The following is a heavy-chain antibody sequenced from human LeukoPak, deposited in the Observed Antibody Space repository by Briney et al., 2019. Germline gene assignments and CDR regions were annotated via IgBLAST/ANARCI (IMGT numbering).Heavy chain of an antibody. Sequence: PSETLSLTCTVSGGSISSYYWGWIRQPPGKGLEWIGSIYYSGSTYYNPSLKSRVTISVDTSKNQFSLKLSSVTAADTAVYYCARVMSYGYNGYWGQGTLVTVSS. D-gene: IGHD5-24*01. V-gene: IGHV4-39*07. CDR2: IYYSGST. CDR1: GGSISSYY. J-gene: IGHJ4*02. CDR3: ARVMSYGYNGY.